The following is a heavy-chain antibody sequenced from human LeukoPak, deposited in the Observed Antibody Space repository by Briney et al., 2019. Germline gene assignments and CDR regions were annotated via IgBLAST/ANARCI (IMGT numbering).Heavy chain of an antibody. CDR2: ISGSGGGT. CDR3: ARDRPHFDY. J-gene: IGHJ4*02. CDR1: GFTFRNYA. V-gene: IGHV3-23*01. Sequence: PGGSLRLSCAASGFTFRNYAMSWVRQAPGKGLEWVSAISGSGGGTYYADSVKGRFTISRDNSKNTLYLQMNSLRAADTAVYYCARDRPHFDYWGQGTLVTVSS.